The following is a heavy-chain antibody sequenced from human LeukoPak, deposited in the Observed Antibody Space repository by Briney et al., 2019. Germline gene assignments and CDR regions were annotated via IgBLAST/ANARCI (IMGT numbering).Heavy chain of an antibody. CDR1: GYTITSYA. J-gene: IGHJ4*02. Sequence: PMASVKVSCKASGYTITSYAMHWVRQAPGQRLEWMGWINAGNGNTKYSQKFQGRVTITRDTSASTAYMELSSLRSEDTAVYYCARVRSLSGYSSSSAPYYFDYWGQGTLVTVSS. D-gene: IGHD6-6*01. V-gene: IGHV1-3*01. CDR3: ARVRSLSGYSSSSAPYYFDY. CDR2: INAGNGNT.